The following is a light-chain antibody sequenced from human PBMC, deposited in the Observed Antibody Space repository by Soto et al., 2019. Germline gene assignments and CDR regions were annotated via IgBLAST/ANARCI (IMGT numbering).Light chain of an antibody. CDR1: QTISSW. CDR3: QQSYSTRG. V-gene: IGKV1-5*03. Sequence: DIQMTQSPSTLSGSVGDRVTITCRASQTISSWLAWYQQKPGKAPKLLIYKASTLKSGVPSRFSGSGSGTDFTLTISSLQPEDFATYYCQQSYSTRGFGQGTRLEIK. CDR2: KAS. J-gene: IGKJ5*01.